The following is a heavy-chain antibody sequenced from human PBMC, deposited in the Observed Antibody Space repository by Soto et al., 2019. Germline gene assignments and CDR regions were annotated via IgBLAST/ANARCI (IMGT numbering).Heavy chain of an antibody. D-gene: IGHD4-17*01. J-gene: IGHJ4*02. Sequence: RLSCAASGFTFSSYSMNWVRQAPGKGLEWVSSISSSSSYIYYADSVKGRFTISRDNAKNSLYLQMNSLRAEDTAVYYCARADYGDSYFDYWGQGTLVTVSS. CDR3: ARADYGDSYFDY. V-gene: IGHV3-21*01. CDR1: GFTFSSYS. CDR2: ISSSSSYI.